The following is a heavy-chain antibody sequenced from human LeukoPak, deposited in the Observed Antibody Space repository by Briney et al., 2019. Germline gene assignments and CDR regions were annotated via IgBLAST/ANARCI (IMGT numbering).Heavy chain of an antibody. CDR2: ISAYNGNT. D-gene: IGHD2-2*01. CDR3: ARGEYQLLQGYYYYYMDV. CDR1: GYTFTSYG. Sequence: ASVKVSCKASGYTFTSYGISWVRQAPGQGLEGMGWISAYNGNTNYAQKLQGRVTMTRDTSTSTVYMELSSLRSEDTAVYYCARGEYQLLQGYYYYYMDVWGKGTTVTVSS. J-gene: IGHJ6*03. V-gene: IGHV1-18*01.